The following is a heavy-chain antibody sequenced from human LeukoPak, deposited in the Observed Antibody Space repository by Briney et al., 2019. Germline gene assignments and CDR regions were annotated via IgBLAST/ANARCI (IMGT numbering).Heavy chain of an antibody. CDR2: IYSDNT. CDR3: ARRARAYSHPYDY. J-gene: IGHJ4*02. D-gene: IGHD4/OR15-4a*01. Sequence: GGSLRLSRTVSGFTVSSNSMSWVRQAPGKGLEWVSFIYSDNTHYSDSVKGRFTISRDNSKNTLYLQMNSLRAEDTAVYYCARRARAYSHPYDYWGQGTLVTVSS. V-gene: IGHV3-53*01. CDR1: GFTVSSNS.